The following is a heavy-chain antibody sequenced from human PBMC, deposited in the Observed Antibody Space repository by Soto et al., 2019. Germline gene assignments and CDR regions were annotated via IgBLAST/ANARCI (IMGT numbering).Heavy chain of an antibody. Sequence: QVQLVQSGAEVKKPGSSVKVSCKASGGTLRSYAITWVRQAPGQGLEWMGGIIPMSGTPKYAQKFQGRLMITADESTSTAYMELSSLRSEDTAVYYCARGRGFGDYSFDLWGQGTKVTVSS. J-gene: IGHJ3*01. CDR2: IIPMSGTP. CDR3: ARGRGFGDYSFDL. V-gene: IGHV1-69*01. CDR1: GGTLRSYA. D-gene: IGHD2-21*02.